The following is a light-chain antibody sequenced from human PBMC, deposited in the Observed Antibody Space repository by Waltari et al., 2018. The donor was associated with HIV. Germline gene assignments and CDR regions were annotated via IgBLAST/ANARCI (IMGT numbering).Light chain of an antibody. V-gene: IGLV1-47*01. CDR1: RSNIGSNS. CDR2: RNN. CDR3: AAWDDTLSGPD. Sequence: QSVLTPPPSASGTPGQRVPISCSGSRSNIGSNSVYWYQPLPGTAPKLLLYRNNERPSGVPYRFAGSKSGTSASLAISGLRSEDEADYYCAAWDDTLSGPDFGTGTKVTVL. J-gene: IGLJ1*01.